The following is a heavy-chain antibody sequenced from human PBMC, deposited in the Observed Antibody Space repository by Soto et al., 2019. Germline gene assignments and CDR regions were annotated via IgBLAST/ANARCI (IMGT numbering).Heavy chain of an antibody. CDR2: ISYDGSNK. Sequence: PGGSLRLSCAASGFTFSSYGMHWVRQAPGKGLEWVAVISYDGSNKYYADSVKGRFTISRDNSKNTLYLQMNSLRAEDTAVYYCARSTGPIYCSGGSCYPHDAFDIWGQGTMVTVSS. CDR3: ARSTGPIYCSGGSCYPHDAFDI. D-gene: IGHD2-15*01. CDR1: GFTFSSYG. V-gene: IGHV3-30*03. J-gene: IGHJ3*02.